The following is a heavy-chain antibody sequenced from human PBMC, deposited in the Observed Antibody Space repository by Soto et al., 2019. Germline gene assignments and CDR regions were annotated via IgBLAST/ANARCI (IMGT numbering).Heavy chain of an antibody. D-gene: IGHD4-17*01. V-gene: IGHV4-34*01. CDR3: ARAARTTVTTYYFDY. CDR2: INHNGST. Sequence: SETLSLTCAVYGGSFSGYYWSWIRQPPGKGLEWIGEINHNGSTNYNPSLKSRVTISVDTSKNQFSLKLSSVTAADTAVYYCARAARTTVTTYYFDYWGQGTLVTVS. J-gene: IGHJ4*02. CDR1: GGSFSGYY.